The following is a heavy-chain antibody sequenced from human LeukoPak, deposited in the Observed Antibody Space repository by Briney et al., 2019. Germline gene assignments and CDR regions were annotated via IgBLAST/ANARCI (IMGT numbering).Heavy chain of an antibody. V-gene: IGHV3-23*01. CDR3: AKSKQWLIHDDY. Sequence: GGSLRLSCAASGFTFRNYAMTWVRQAPGKGLEWVSAIGGGGRATYYADSVKGRFTISRDNSKNTLYLQMNSLRAEDTAVYYCAKSKQWLIHDDYWGQGTLVTVSS. CDR1: GFTFRNYA. D-gene: IGHD6-19*01. CDR2: IGGGGRAT. J-gene: IGHJ4*02.